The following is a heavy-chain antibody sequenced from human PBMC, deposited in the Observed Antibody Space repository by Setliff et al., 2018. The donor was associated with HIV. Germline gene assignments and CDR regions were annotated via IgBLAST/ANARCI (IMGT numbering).Heavy chain of an antibody. D-gene: IGHD2-2*01. J-gene: IGHJ5*02. V-gene: IGHV1-46*01. Sequence: ASVKVSCKASGYTFTSYYIHWVRQAPGQGLEWMGVIHPSGGSTSYAQSFQDRVTMTRDTSTSTVYMELSSLRSEDTAVYYCARDFGGYCSSMSCPGLFDPWGQGTVVTVSS. CDR2: IHPSGGST. CDR3: ARDFGGYCSSMSCPGLFDP. CDR1: GYTFTSYY.